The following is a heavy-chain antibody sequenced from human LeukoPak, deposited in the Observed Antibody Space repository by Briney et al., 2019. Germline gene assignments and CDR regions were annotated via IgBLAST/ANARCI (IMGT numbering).Heavy chain of an antibody. J-gene: IGHJ6*03. CDR3: ASQWLVTYYMDV. CDR2: IIWSGGST. D-gene: IGHD6-19*01. CDR1: GFTFDDYG. Sequence: GGSLRLSCAASGFTFDDYGMSWVRQAPGKGLEWVSGIIWSGGSTGYADSVEGRFTVSRDNAKNSLYLQMNSLRAEDTAVYYCASQWLVTYYMDVWGKGTTVTVSS. V-gene: IGHV3-20*04.